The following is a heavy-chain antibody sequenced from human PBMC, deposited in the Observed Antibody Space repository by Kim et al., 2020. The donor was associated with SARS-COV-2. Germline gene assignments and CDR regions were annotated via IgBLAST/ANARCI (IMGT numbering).Heavy chain of an antibody. V-gene: IGHV3-43*02. D-gene: IGHD6-19*01. CDR3: VRVQQWLIKN. CDR1: GFSFDDYA. CDR2: ISRDGGAI. Sequence: GGSLRLSCAASGFSFDDYAIQWVRQAPGKGLEWVSLISRDGGAIKYADSVKGRFTISRDNSKKSVYLQMNSLRSEDTSLYYCVRVQQWLIKNWGKGTQVTVSA. J-gene: IGHJ4*01.